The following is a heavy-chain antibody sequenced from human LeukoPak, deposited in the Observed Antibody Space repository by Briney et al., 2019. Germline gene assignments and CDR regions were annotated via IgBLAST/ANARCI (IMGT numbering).Heavy chain of an antibody. D-gene: IGHD1-26*01. CDR3: AREGAEQAFDI. CDR1: GFTFSNFA. J-gene: IGHJ3*02. CDR2: ISYDGGNK. V-gene: IGHV3-30*01. Sequence: PGGSLRLSCAASGFTFSNFAIHWVRQAPGKGLYRVALISYDGGNKYYADSVKGRFTISRDNSRDTLYLQLNSLRAEDTAVYYCAREGAEQAFDIWGQGTMVTVSS.